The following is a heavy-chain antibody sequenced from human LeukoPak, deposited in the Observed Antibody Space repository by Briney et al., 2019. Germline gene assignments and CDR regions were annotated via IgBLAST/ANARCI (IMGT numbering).Heavy chain of an antibody. CDR3: ARDRGYSSAEFDP. V-gene: IGHV3-53*01. CDR1: GFTVSSNY. D-gene: IGHD6-25*01. J-gene: IGHJ5*02. Sequence: GGSLRLSCAASGFTVSSNYMSWVRQAPGKGLEWVSAIYSGGTTYYADSVRGRFTISRDNSKNTLYLHMNSLRAEDTAVYYCARDRGYSSAEFDPWGQGTLVTVSS. CDR2: IYSGGTT.